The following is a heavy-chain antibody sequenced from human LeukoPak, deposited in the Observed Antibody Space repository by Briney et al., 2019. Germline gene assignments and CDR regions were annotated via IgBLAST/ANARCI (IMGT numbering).Heavy chain of an antibody. CDR1: GYSISSAFY. Sequence: SETLSLTCAASGYSISSAFYWGWIRQSPGKGLEWIGTIHYSGSTSYNPSLKSRVTISVDTSKNQFSLKLRSVTAADTAVYYCARGFRGDNFDYWGQGTLVTVSS. CDR2: IHYSGST. V-gene: IGHV4-38-2*01. J-gene: IGHJ4*02. CDR3: ARGFRGDNFDY. D-gene: IGHD7-27*01.